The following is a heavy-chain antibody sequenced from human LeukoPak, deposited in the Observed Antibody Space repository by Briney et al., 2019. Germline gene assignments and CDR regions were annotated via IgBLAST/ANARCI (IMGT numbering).Heavy chain of an antibody. Sequence: SETLSLTCTVSGGSISGYYWNWIRQPAGKELEWIGRIYTSGTTHDNPSLRSRVTMSVDTSNNQVSLKLASVTAADTAVYYCARDFRGQTHWGQGTLVTVSS. CDR1: GGSISGYY. V-gene: IGHV4-4*07. J-gene: IGHJ4*02. D-gene: IGHD3-16*01. CDR3: ARDFRGQTH. CDR2: IYTSGTT.